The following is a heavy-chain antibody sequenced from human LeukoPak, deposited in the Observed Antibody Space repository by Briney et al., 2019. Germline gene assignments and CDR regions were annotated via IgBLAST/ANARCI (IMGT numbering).Heavy chain of an antibody. CDR2: ISWNSGSI. V-gene: IGHV3-9*01. CDR1: GFTFDDYA. D-gene: IGHD4-23*01. CDR3: AKVSGGNSGSLDY. J-gene: IGHJ4*02. Sequence: GGSLRLSCAASGFTFDDYAMHWVRQAPGKGLEWVSGISWNSGSIGYADSVKGRFTISRDNAKNSLYLQMNSLRAEDTALYYCAKVSGGNSGSLDYWGQGTLVTVSS.